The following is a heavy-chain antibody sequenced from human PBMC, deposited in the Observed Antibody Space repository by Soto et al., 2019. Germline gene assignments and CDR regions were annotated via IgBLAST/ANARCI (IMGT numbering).Heavy chain of an antibody. Sequence: QVQLVESGGGVVQPGRSLRLSCAASGFTFNMFGMHWVRQAPGKGLEWMAVIWNDGSQKYYADSLKDRFTISRDNSKNTLYLQMNSLGAEDTAIYYCARFDSYFDVWGRGTLVTVSS. CDR1: GFTFNMFG. D-gene: IGHD2-21*01. CDR3: ARFDSYFDV. J-gene: IGHJ2*01. V-gene: IGHV3-33*01. CDR2: IWNDGSQK.